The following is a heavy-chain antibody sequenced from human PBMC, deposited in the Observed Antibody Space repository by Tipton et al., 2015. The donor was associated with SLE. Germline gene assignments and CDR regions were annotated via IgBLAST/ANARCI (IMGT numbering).Heavy chain of an antibody. J-gene: IGHJ4*02. Sequence: SLRLSCAASGFTFSVYAMHWVRQAPGKGLEWVAVISYDGNSKYYADSVKGRLTISRDNSDNTLYLQMNSLTTADTALYYCARGPGGFTYDYWFDFWGQGTLVTDSS. CDR3: ARGPGGFTYDYWFDF. D-gene: IGHD3/OR15-3a*01. CDR1: GFTFSVYA. CDR2: ISYDGNSK. V-gene: IGHV3-30-3*01.